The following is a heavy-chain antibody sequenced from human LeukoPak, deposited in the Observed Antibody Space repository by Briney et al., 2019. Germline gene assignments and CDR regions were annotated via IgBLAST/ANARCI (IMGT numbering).Heavy chain of an antibody. Sequence: ASEKVSCKASGYTFTGYYLHWVRQAPGQGLEWMGWINPNTGRTLYVQNFQGRVTMTRDTSISTAYMELSRLRSDDTAFYYCTRDLGQSSGLSWGQGTLVTVSS. J-gene: IGHJ5*02. CDR1: GYTFTGYY. V-gene: IGHV1-2*02. CDR2: INPNTGRT. CDR3: TRDLGQSSGLS. D-gene: IGHD3-16*01.